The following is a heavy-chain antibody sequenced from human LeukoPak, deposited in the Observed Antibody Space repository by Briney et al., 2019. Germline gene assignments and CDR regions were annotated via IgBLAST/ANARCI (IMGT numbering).Heavy chain of an antibody. V-gene: IGHV4-39*07. CDR3: ARDASDYYFSSTFFDS. Sequence: SETLSLTCAVSGGSISSNSYYWGWIRQPPGKGLEWIGEIYHGGSTNYNPSLKSRVTISVDKSKNQFSLMLSSVTAADTAVYYCARDASDYYFSSTFFDSWGQGILVTVSS. D-gene: IGHD3-22*01. CDR1: GGSISSNSYY. J-gene: IGHJ4*02. CDR2: IYHGGST.